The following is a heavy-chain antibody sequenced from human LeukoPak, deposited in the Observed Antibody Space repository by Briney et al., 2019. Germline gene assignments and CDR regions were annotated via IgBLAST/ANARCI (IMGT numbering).Heavy chain of an antibody. CDR2: ISSSSSYI. D-gene: IGHD3-10*01. CDR3: ARDRSYCGSGSYSESPHYFDD. CDR1: GFTFSSYS. Sequence: GGSLRLSCAASGFTFSSYSMNWVRQAPGKGLEWVSSISSSSSYIYYADSVKGRFTISRDNAKNSLYLQMNSLRAEDTAVYYCARDRSYCGSGSYSESPHYFDDWGQGTLVTVSS. J-gene: IGHJ4*02. V-gene: IGHV3-21*01.